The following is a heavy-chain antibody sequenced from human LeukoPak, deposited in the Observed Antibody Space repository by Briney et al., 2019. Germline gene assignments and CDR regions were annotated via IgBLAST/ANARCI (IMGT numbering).Heavy chain of an antibody. J-gene: IGHJ3*02. Sequence: KPSETLSLTCTVSGGSINSYYWSWIRQPPGKGLEWIGYISYTGGETDYNPSLKSRLTISFDTSKNQFSLMLTSVTAADTAVYYCARQPGGTAAFDIWAQGTMVTVSS. D-gene: IGHD1-14*01. CDR1: GGSINSYY. CDR2: ISYTGGET. V-gene: IGHV4-59*08. CDR3: ARQPGGTAAFDI.